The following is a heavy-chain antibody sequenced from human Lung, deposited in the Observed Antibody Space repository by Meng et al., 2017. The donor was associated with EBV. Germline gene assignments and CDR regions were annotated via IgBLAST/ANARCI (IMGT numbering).Heavy chain of an antibody. Sequence: QVQLQRWGAGLLKPSETLSLTCAVYGGSFSGYYWSWIRQPPGKGLEWIGEINHSGSTNYNPSLKSRVTISVDTSKNQFSLKLSSVTAADTAVYYCARGGWSSSWGNWGQGTLVTVSS. CDR1: GGSFSGYY. D-gene: IGHD6-13*01. V-gene: IGHV4-34*01. CDR2: INHSGST. CDR3: ARGGWSSSWGN. J-gene: IGHJ4*02.